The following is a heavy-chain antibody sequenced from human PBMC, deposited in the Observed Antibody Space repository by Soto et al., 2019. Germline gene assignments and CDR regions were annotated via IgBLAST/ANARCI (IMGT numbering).Heavy chain of an antibody. V-gene: IGHV1-2*02. CDR3: ARGIAVAGTVRWVSWDWFDP. J-gene: IGHJ5*02. CDR2: INPNSGGT. D-gene: IGHD6-19*01. Sequence: GASVKFSCKASGYTFTGYYMHWVRQAPGQGLEWMGWINPNSGGTNYAQKFQGRVTMTRDTSISTAYMELSRLRSDDTAVYYCARGIAVAGTVRWVSWDWFDPWGQGTLVTVSS. CDR1: GYTFTGYY.